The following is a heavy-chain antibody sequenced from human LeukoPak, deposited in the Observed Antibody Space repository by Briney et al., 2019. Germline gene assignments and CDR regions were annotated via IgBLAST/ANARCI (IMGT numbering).Heavy chain of an antibody. J-gene: IGHJ4*02. CDR3: AGAVGGNFHFDS. CDR1: ANSFTSYW. V-gene: IGHV5-51*01. CDR2: IHLRDSDT. Sequence: GESLKISCKASANSFTSYWFGWVRQMPGKGLEWMGIIHLRDSDTRYSPSFQGQVTISADKSITTAYLQWSSLKASDTAMYYCAGAVGGNFHFDSWGQGTLVTVSS. D-gene: IGHD6-19*01.